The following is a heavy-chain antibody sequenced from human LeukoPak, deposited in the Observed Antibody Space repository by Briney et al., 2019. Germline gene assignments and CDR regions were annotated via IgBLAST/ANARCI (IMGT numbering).Heavy chain of an antibody. D-gene: IGHD1-26*01. Sequence: PGGSLRLSCVASGFTFDDYAMQWVRQVPGKGLEWVSGISWNSGSIGYADSVKGRFTISRDNAKSSLYLQMNSLRAEDTAVYYCARDAEFDAIVGASNWFDPWGQGTLVTVSS. CDR2: ISWNSGSI. J-gene: IGHJ5*02. CDR1: GFTFDDYA. CDR3: ARDAEFDAIVGASNWFDP. V-gene: IGHV3-9*01.